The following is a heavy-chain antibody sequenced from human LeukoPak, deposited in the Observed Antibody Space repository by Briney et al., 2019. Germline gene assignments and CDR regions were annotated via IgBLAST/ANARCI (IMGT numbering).Heavy chain of an antibody. V-gene: IGHV4-61*05. Sequence: PSETLSLTCTVSGGFISTRSYYWGWIRQSPGKGLEWIGYIYYSGSTNYNPSLKSRVTISVDTSKNQFSLKLSSVTAADTAVYYCATQGSFGVAFPDAFDIWGQGTMVTVSS. J-gene: IGHJ3*02. CDR1: GGFISTRSYY. CDR3: ATQGSFGVAFPDAFDI. CDR2: IYYSGST. D-gene: IGHD3-3*01.